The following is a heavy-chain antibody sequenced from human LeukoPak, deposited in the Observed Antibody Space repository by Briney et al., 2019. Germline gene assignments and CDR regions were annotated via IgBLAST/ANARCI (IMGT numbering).Heavy chain of an antibody. D-gene: IGHD6-19*01. V-gene: IGHV4-30-4*01. J-gene: IGHJ4*02. CDR1: GGSISSGDYY. Sequence: PSETLSLTCTVSGGSISSGDYYWSWIRQPPGKGLEWIGYIYYSGSTYYNPSLKSRVTISVDRSKNQFSLKLSSVTAADTAVYYCSRGSGEQSAYSSGPGYFDYWGQGTLVTVSS. CDR2: IYYSGST. CDR3: SRGSGEQSAYSSGPGYFDY.